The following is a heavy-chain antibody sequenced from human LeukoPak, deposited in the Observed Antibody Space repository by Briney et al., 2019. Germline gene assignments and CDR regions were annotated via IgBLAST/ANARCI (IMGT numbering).Heavy chain of an antibody. CDR2: IWYDGSNK. Sequence: PGGSLRLSCAASGFTFSSYGMHWVRQAPGKGLEWVAVIWYDGSNKYYADSVKGRFTISRDNSKNTLYLQMNSLRAEDTAVYYCARDLGAARPHGWGQGTLVTVSS. V-gene: IGHV3-33*01. J-gene: IGHJ4*02. CDR3: ARDLGAARPHG. CDR1: GFTFSSYG. D-gene: IGHD6-6*01.